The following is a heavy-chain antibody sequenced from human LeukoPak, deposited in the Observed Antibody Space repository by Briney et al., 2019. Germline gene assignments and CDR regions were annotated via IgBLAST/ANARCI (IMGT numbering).Heavy chain of an antibody. CDR1: GGSISSSSYY. CDR2: IYYSGST. J-gene: IGHJ3*01. V-gene: IGHV4-39*01. D-gene: IGHD5-18*01. Sequence: SETLSLTCTVSGGSISSSSYYWGWIRQPPGKGLEWIGSIYYSGSTYYNPSLKSRVTISVDTSKNQFSLKLSSVTAADTAVYYCARHGGYSNGPLDAFDVWGQGTMVTVSS. CDR3: ARHGGYSNGPLDAFDV.